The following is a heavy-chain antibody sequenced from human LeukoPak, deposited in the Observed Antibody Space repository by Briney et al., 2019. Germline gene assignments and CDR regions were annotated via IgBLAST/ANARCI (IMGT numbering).Heavy chain of an antibody. J-gene: IGHJ4*02. CDR2: INSGGDTI. V-gene: IGHV3-48*03. D-gene: IGHD1-26*01. Sequence: GGSLRLSCAASGFTYSTFEMNWVRQAPGKGLEWISYINSGGDTIYYADSVKGRFTVSRDNAKNSLYLQMNSLRAEDTAVYYCASLWELHYWGQGNPVSVSS. CDR3: ASLWELHY. CDR1: GFTYSTFE.